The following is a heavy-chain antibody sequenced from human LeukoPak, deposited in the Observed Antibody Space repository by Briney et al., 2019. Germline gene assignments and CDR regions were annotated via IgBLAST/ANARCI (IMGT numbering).Heavy chain of an antibody. J-gene: IGHJ4*02. CDR2: MNPNSGNT. CDR1: GYTFTSYD. V-gene: IGHV1-8*01. D-gene: IGHD3-16*02. CDR3: ARVHYDYVWGSYRYFDY. Sequence: ASVKVSCKASGYTFTSYDINWVRQATGQGPEWMGWMNPNSGNTGYAQKFQGRVTMTRNTSISTAYMELSSLRSEDTAVYYCARVHYDYVWGSYRYFDYWGQGTLVTVSS.